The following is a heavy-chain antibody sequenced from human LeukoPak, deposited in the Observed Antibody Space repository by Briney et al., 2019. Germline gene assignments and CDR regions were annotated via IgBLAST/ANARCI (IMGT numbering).Heavy chain of an antibody. V-gene: IGHV3-48*01. CDR1: GFTFSSYS. J-gene: IGHJ4*02. D-gene: IGHD3-10*01. CDR2: ISSSSSTI. Sequence: PGGSLRLSCAASGFTFSSYSMNWVRQAPGKGLEWVSYISSSSSTIYYADSVKGRFTISRDNAKNSLYLQMNSLRAEDTAVYYCARPITMVRGVPSDYWGQGTLVTVSS. CDR3: ARPITMVRGVPSDY.